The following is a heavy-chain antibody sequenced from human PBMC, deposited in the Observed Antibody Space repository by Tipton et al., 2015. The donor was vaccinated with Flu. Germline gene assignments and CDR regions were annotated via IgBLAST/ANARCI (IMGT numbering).Heavy chain of an antibody. CDR2: IYYTGNT. D-gene: IGHD4-23*01. Sequence: TLSLTCSVSGGSISTYYWSWIRQPPGKGLEWIGYIYYTGNTNYNPSLTGRVSISVDTSKNQFSLRLTSVTAADTAMYYCARGGTVVNGFDYWGRGTLVTASS. V-gene: IGHV4-59*01. CDR1: GGSISTYY. CDR3: ARGGTVVNGFDY. J-gene: IGHJ4*02.